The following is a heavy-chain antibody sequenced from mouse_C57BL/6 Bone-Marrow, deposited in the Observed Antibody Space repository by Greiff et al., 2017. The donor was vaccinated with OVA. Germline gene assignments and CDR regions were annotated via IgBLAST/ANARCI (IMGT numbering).Heavy chain of an antibody. Sequence: VQLQQSGPELVKPGASVTISCKASGYTFTDYYINWVKQMPGQGLEWIGWIFPGSGSTYYNEKFKGKATLTVDKSTSTAYMLLSRLTSEDSAVYFCARSPITTVVAPYWGQGTTLTVSS. CDR1: GYTFTDYY. CDR3: ARSPITTVVAPY. D-gene: IGHD1-1*01. V-gene: IGHV1-75*01. J-gene: IGHJ2*01. CDR2: IFPGSGST.